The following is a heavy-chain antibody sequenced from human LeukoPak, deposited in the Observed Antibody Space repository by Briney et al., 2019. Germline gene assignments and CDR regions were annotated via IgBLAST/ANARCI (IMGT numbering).Heavy chain of an antibody. CDR3: ARSTITMVRGVIQYYFDY. D-gene: IGHD3-10*01. V-gene: IGHV4-34*01. Sequence: SETLSLTCAVYGGSFSGYYWSWIRQPPGKGLEWIGEINHSGSANYNPSLKSRVTISVDTSKNQFSLKLSSATAADTAVYYCARSTITMVRGVIQYYFDYWGQGTLVTVSS. CDR1: GGSFSGYY. CDR2: INHSGSA. J-gene: IGHJ4*02.